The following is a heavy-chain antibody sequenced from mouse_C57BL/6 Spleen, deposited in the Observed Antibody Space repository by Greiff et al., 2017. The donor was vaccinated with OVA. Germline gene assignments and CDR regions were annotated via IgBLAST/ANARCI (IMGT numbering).Heavy chain of an antibody. CDR1: GYTFTSYG. CDR2: IYPRSGNT. V-gene: IGHV1-81*01. D-gene: IGHD1-1*01. Sequence: LVESGAELARPGASVKLSCKASGYTFTSYGISWVKQRTGQGLEWIGEIYPRSGNTYYNEKFKGKATLTADKSSSTAYMELRSLTSEDSAVYFCARSNYGSSPWYFDVWGTGTTVTVSS. CDR3: ARSNYGSSPWYFDV. J-gene: IGHJ1*03.